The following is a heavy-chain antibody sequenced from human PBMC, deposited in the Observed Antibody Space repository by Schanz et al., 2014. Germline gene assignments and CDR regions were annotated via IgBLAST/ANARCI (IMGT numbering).Heavy chain of an antibody. CDR2: VSRSTPDI. V-gene: IGHV3-11*06. Sequence: QVQVVQSGGGLVKPGGSLRLSCAASGFVFGDYYMTWIRQAPGKGLEWVSYVSRSTPDIYYADSVKGRFTMSRDNAKNTVYIQMNSLRAEDTAVYYCARGGPAYYFDVWGQGTTVTVSS. J-gene: IGHJ6*03. CDR3: ARGGPAYYFDV. CDR1: GFVFGDYY.